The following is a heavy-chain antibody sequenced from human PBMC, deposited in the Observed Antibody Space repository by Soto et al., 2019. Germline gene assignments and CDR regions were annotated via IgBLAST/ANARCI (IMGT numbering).Heavy chain of an antibody. CDR3: ANFYSGSYSTY. Sequence: TGGSLRLSCAASGFTLSYYWMHWVRQAPGKGLVWVSRINSDGSTTNYADSVKGRFTISRDNAKNTLYLKMNSLRAEDTAVYYCANFYSGSYSTYWGQGTLVTVSS. CDR1: GFTLSYYW. D-gene: IGHD1-26*01. V-gene: IGHV3-74*01. CDR2: INSDGSTT. J-gene: IGHJ4*02.